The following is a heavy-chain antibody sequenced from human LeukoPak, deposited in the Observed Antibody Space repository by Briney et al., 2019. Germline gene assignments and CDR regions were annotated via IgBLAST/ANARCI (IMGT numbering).Heavy chain of an antibody. V-gene: IGHV3-23*01. Sequence: GGSLRLSCAASGFTFSSYATSWVRQAPGKGLEWVSAISGSGGSTYYADSVKGRFTISRDNSKNTLYLQMNSLRAEDTAVYYCAKDSRLLWFGESPNWFDPWGQGTLVTVSS. J-gene: IGHJ5*02. CDR3: AKDSRLLWFGESPNWFDP. CDR1: GFTFSSYA. CDR2: ISGSGGST. D-gene: IGHD3-10*01.